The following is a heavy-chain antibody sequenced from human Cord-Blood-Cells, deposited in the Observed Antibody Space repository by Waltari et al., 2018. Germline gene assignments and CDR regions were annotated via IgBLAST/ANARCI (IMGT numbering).Heavy chain of an antibody. CDR1: GGSFSGYY. Sequence: QVQLQQWGAGLLKPSETLSLTCAVYGGSFSGYYWSWIRQPPGKGLEWIGEINHSGSTNYHPSRKSRVTISVDTSKNQFSLKLSSVTAADTAVYYCARGGLFERDFDLWGRGTLVTVSS. CDR2: INHSGST. V-gene: IGHV4-34*01. J-gene: IGHJ2*01. D-gene: IGHD3-9*01. CDR3: ARGGLFERDFDL.